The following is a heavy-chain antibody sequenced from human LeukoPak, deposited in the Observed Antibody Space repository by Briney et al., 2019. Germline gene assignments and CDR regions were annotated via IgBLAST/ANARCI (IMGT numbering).Heavy chain of an antibody. CDR3: ARESARVGNWFDP. V-gene: IGHV4-38-2*02. D-gene: IGHD3-10*01. J-gene: IGHJ5*02. Sequence: PSETLSLTCTVSGYSISSGYYWGWIRQPPGKGLEWIGSIYHSGSTYYNPSLKSRVTISVDTSKNQFSLKLSSVTAADTAVYYCARESARVGNWFDPWGQGTLVTVSS. CDR2: IYHSGST. CDR1: GYSISSGYY.